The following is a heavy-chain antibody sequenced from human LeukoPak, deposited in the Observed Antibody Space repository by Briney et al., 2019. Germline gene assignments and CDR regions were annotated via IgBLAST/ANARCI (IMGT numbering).Heavy chain of an antibody. D-gene: IGHD6-13*01. CDR2: ISAYNSNT. J-gene: IGHJ4*02. Sequence: ASVKVSCTASGYTFTIYGISWVRQAPGQGLEWMGWISAYNSNTNYAQKLQGRVTMTTDTSTSTAYMELRSPRSDDTAVYYCARDISSSWYVSFDYWGQGTLVTVSS. CDR3: ARDISSSWYVSFDY. V-gene: IGHV1-18*01. CDR1: GYTFTIYG.